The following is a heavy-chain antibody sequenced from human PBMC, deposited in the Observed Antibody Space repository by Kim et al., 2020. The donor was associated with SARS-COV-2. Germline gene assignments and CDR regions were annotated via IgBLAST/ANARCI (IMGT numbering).Heavy chain of an antibody. V-gene: IGHV3-23*05. J-gene: IGHJ6*02. CDR3: ARAEPETAVLDV. D-gene: IGHD5-18*01. Sequence: SYAGSVKGRLTISSDSSKKTVYLQIANLRVEDTAVYYCARAEPETAVLDVWGQGTTVTVSS.